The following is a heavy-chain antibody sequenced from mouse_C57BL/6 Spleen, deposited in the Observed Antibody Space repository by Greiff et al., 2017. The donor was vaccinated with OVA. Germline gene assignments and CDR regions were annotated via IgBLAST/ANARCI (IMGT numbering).Heavy chain of an antibody. J-gene: IGHJ2*01. Sequence: VQLVESGAELVKPGASVKISCKASGYAFSSYWMNWVKQRPGKGLEWIGQIYPGDGDTNYNGKFKGKATLTADKSSSTAYMQLSSLTSEDSAVYFCARGGIYYDYDGDYWGQGTTLTVSS. CDR3: ARGGIYYDYDGDY. CDR2: IYPGDGDT. CDR1: GYAFSSYW. D-gene: IGHD2-4*01. V-gene: IGHV1-80*01.